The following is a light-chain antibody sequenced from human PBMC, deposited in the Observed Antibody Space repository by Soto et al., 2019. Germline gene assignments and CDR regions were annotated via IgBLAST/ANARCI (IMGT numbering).Light chain of an antibody. J-gene: IGLJ3*02. CDR3: TSYAGSNIGV. Sequence: QSALTQPPSASGSPGQSVTISCTGSSSDVGAYNYVSWYQQYPGKAPKLMIYEVSKRPSGVPDRFSGSESGKTASLTVSGLQPEDEADYYCTSYAGSNIGVFGGGTKLTVL. V-gene: IGLV2-8*01. CDR2: EVS. CDR1: SSDVGAYNY.